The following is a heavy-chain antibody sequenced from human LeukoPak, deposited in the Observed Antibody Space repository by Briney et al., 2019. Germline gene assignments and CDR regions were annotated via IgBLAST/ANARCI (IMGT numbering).Heavy chain of an antibody. CDR3: VRDGVGAPPFDY. D-gene: IGHD1-26*01. Sequence: QSGGSLRLSCAASGFTLSSNWMHWVRQAPGKGLVWVSRIKGDGSSTSYADSVKGRFTISRDNAKNTLFLQMNSLRAEDTAVYYCVRDGVGAPPFDYWGQGALVTVSS. V-gene: IGHV3-74*01. CDR2: IKGDGSST. CDR1: GFTLSSNW. J-gene: IGHJ4*02.